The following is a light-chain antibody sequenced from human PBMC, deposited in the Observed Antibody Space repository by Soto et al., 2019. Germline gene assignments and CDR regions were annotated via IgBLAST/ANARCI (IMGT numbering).Light chain of an antibody. Sequence: DIQLTQSPSFLSASVGDRVTITCRASQGISSYLAWYQQKPGKAPKLLIYAASTLQSGVPSRFSGSGSGTEFTLTISSLQPEDFATYYCQQLNSSPGGFTFGPGTKVDIK. V-gene: IGKV1-9*01. CDR2: AAS. J-gene: IGKJ3*01. CDR3: QQLNSSPGGFT. CDR1: QGISSY.